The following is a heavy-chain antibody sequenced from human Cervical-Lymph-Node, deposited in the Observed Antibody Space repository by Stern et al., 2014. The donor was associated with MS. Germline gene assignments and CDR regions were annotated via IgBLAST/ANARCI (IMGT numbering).Heavy chain of an antibody. V-gene: IGHV4-59*01. D-gene: IGHD2-2*01. CDR1: DGSISSDY. J-gene: IGHJ5*01. Sequence: QVQLQESGPGLVKPSETLSLTCTVSDGSISSDYWSWIRQPPGKGLEWIGHIYYSGSINYSPSLKSRVTMSVDSSKNEFSLILTSVTAADTAVYYCARALRNAYTWFDPWGQGTLVTVSS. CDR2: IYYSGSI. CDR3: ARALRNAYTWFDP.